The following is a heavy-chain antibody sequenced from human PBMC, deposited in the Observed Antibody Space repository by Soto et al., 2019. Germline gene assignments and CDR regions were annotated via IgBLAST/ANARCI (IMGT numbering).Heavy chain of an antibody. CDR1: GGSFSGYY. CDR3: ARGPRSGSYYYYYGMDV. J-gene: IGHJ6*02. CDR2: INHSGST. D-gene: IGHD1-26*01. Sequence: PSETLSLTCAVYGGSFSGYYWSWIRQPPGKGLEWIGEINHSGSTNYNPSLKSRVTISVDTSKNQFSLKLSSVTAADTAVYYCARGPRSGSYYYYYGMDVWGQGTTVTVSS. V-gene: IGHV4-34*01.